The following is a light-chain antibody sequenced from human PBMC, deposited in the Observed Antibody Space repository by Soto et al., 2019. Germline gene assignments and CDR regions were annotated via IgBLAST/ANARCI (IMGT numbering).Light chain of an antibody. CDR1: SNNVGNYNR. Sequence: QSVLTQPASVSGSPGQSITISCTGTSNNVGNYNRVSWYQQYPGKAPKLIIYEVTERPSGVPDRLSGSKSGNTASLTISGLQSEDEADSYCCSSAAITTYVFGGGTQLTVL. J-gene: IGLJ2*01. CDR3: CSSAAITTYV. V-gene: IGLV2-23*02. CDR2: EVT.